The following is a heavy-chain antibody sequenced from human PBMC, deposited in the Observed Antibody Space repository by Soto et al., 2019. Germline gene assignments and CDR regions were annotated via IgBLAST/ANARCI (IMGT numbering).Heavy chain of an antibody. CDR3: ARGRRAYSSFFSPPPNWFDP. D-gene: IGHD6-6*01. V-gene: IGHV1-8*02. Sequence: ASVKVSCKASGYTFTSYDINWVRQATGQGLEWMGWMNPNSGNTGYAQKFQGRVTMTRNTSISTAYMELSSLRSEDTAVYYCARGRRAYSSFFSPPPNWFDPWGQGTLVTVSS. CDR1: GYTFTSYD. J-gene: IGHJ5*02. CDR2: MNPNSGNT.